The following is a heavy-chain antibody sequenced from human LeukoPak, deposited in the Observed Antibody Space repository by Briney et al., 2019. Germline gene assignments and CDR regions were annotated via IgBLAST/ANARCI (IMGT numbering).Heavy chain of an antibody. V-gene: IGHV3-23*01. D-gene: IGHD6-13*01. CDR3: AKSTFSMAATGDFDY. J-gene: IGHJ4*02. Sequence: GGSLRLSCAASRFTFSSYAMSWVRQAPGKGLEWVSAISRSGDSTYYADSVKGRCTISRDNSRNTLYLQMNSLRAADTAVYYCAKSTFSMAATGDFDYWGQGTLVTVSS. CDR2: ISRSGDST. CDR1: RFTFSSYA.